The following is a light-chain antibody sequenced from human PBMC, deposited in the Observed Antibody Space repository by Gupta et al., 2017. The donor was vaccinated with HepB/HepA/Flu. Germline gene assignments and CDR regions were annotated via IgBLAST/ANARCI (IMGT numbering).Light chain of an antibody. J-gene: IGLJ2*01. CDR2: SNS. Sequence: QSVPPQPLSVSGAPAPRVAISCPGCSSNIWAGYDVNWYQRLPGTAPKLRIYSNSNRPSGVPDRFSGSKSGTAASLAITGLQAEDEADYYCQSYDSSLSTVVFGGGTKLTVL. CDR3: QSYDSSLSTVV. V-gene: IGLV1-40*01. CDR1: SSNIWAGYD.